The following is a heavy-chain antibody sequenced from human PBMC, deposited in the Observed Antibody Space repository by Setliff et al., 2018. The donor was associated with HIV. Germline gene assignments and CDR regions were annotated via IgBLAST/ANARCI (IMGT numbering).Heavy chain of an antibody. Sequence: PGGSLRLSCAASGFTVSSNYMSWVRQAPGKGLEWVANIKQDGSVKNYVDSVRGRFTISRDNAENSLFLQMTGLRPEDTAMYYCARDRWFSNNWYSDYWGQGTLVTVSS. J-gene: IGHJ4*02. CDR2: IKQDGSVK. V-gene: IGHV3-7*03. CDR3: ARDRWFSNNWYSDY. CDR1: GFTVSSNY. D-gene: IGHD6-13*01.